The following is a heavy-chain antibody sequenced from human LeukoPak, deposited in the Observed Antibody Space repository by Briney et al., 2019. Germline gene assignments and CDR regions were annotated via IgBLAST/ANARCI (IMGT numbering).Heavy chain of an antibody. CDR1: GGSISSSSYY. D-gene: IGHD1-26*01. CDR2: IYYSGST. V-gene: IGHV4-39*07. J-gene: IGHJ6*03. CDR3: ARGRGGSYRHDYYYMDV. Sequence: ASETLSLTCTVSGGSISSSSYYWGWIRQPPGKGLEWIGSIYYSGSTYYNPSLKSRVTISVDTSKNQFSLKLSSVTAADTAVYYCARGRGGSYRHDYYYMDVWGKGTTVTISS.